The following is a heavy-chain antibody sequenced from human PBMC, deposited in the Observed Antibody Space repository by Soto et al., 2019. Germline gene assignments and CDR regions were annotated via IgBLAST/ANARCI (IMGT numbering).Heavy chain of an antibody. V-gene: IGHV4-59*01. Sequence: QVQLRESGPGLVKPSETLSLTCTVSGDSMSRYFWSWIRQPPGKGLEWIGYIYYTGTTNYNPSLKSRVTILLDTSKHHFSLKVVSLTAADTAFYYCARGRGGTYDAFDIWGQGALVTVSS. J-gene: IGHJ3*02. CDR1: GDSMSRYF. CDR2: IYYTGTT. D-gene: IGHD1-26*01. CDR3: ARGRGGTYDAFDI.